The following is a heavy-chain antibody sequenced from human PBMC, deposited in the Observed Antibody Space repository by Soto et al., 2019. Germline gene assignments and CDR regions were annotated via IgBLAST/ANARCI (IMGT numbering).Heavy chain of an antibody. CDR2: IGTSAST. D-gene: IGHD2-2*01. V-gene: IGHV3-23*01. CDR3: ADLSRYCTSSNCD. J-gene: IGHJ4*02. CDR1: GFTFSSYS. Sequence: DVRLLESGGGLVQPGGSLRLSCAASGFTFSSYSMSWVRQAPGKGLEWVSTIGTSASTYYGDSVRGRFTISKDNSSNTLYLQMNSRPAEDTAVYYCADLSRYCTSSNCDWGQGTLVTVSS.